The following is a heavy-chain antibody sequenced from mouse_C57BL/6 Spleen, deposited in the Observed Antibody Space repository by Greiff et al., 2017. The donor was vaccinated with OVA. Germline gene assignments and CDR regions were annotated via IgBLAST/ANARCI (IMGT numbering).Heavy chain of an antibody. CDR1: GYTFTSYG. CDR2: IYPRSGNT. CDR3: ARGNYDYEDY. Sequence: LQESGAELARPGASVKLSCKASGYTFTSYGISWVKQRTGQGLEWIGEIYPRSGNTYYNEKFKGKATLTADKSFSTAYMELRSLTSEDSAVYFCARGNYDYEDYWGQGTTLTVSS. J-gene: IGHJ2*01. D-gene: IGHD2-4*01. V-gene: IGHV1-81*01.